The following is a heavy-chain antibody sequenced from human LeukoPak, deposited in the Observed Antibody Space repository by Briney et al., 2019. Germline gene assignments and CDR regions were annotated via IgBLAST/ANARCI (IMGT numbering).Heavy chain of an antibody. D-gene: IGHD3-9*01. CDR1: SGSISSRHYY. CDR2: MYYSGST. Sequence: SETLSLTCTVSSGSISSRHYYWGWIRQPPGKGLEWIGNMYYSGSTYYNPSLKSRVTMSVDTSKNQFSLKLSSMTAADTAVYYCARLDWETNAFDIWGQGTMVTVSS. V-gene: IGHV4-39*01. J-gene: IGHJ3*02. CDR3: ARLDWETNAFDI.